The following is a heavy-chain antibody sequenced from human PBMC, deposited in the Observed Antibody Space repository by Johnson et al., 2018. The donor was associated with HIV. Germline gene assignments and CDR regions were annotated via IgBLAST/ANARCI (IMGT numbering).Heavy chain of an antibody. CDR1: GFTFSSYG. V-gene: IGHV3-30*19. CDR2: IWYDGSNK. Sequence: VQLVESGGGVVQPGRSLRLSCAASGFTFSSYGMHWVRQAPGKGLEWVAVIWYDGSNKYYADSVKGRFTISRDNSKNTLYLQMNSLRAEDTAVYYCARERGIFGVVIEHAVGAFDIWGQGTMVTVSS. CDR3: ARERGIFGVVIEHAVGAFDI. J-gene: IGHJ3*02. D-gene: IGHD3-3*01.